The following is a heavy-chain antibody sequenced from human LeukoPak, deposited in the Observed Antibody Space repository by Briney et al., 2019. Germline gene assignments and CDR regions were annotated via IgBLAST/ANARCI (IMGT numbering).Heavy chain of an antibody. V-gene: IGHV3-53*01. CDR3: AKVPLIAAPKHFDY. D-gene: IGHD6-13*01. CDR2: IYSGGNT. CDR1: GFTFSSNS. J-gene: IGHJ4*02. Sequence: PGGSLRLSCTVSGFTFSSNSMSWVRQAPGKGLEWVSFIYSGGNTHYSDSVKGRFTISRDNSKNTLYLQMNSLRAEDTAVYYCAKVPLIAAPKHFDYWGQGTLVTVSS.